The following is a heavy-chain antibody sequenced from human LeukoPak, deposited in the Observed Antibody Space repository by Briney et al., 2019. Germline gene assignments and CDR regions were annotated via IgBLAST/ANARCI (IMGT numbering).Heavy chain of an antibody. Sequence: SETLSLTCTVSGGSISSNSYYWGWIRQPPGKGLKWIGSIYYSGSTYYNPSLKSRVTISVDTSKNQFSLKLNSVTAADTAVYYCAREGGYGSGGLDDWGQGTLVTVSS. D-gene: IGHD3-10*01. CDR3: AREGGYGSGGLDD. V-gene: IGHV4-39*02. CDR1: GGSISSNSYY. J-gene: IGHJ4*02. CDR2: IYYSGST.